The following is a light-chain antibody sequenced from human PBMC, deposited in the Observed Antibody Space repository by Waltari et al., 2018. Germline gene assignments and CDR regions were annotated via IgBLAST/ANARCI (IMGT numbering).Light chain of an antibody. CDR3: QNHERLPAT. CDR1: QSVSKY. V-gene: IGKV3-20*01. CDR2: AAS. J-gene: IGKJ1*01. Sequence: EIVLTQSPGNLSLSPGERATLSCTASQSVSKYLSWYQQRPGQAPRLLIYAASTRATGIPDRFSGSGSGTDFSLTISRLEPEDFAVYYCQNHERLPATFGQGTKVEIK.